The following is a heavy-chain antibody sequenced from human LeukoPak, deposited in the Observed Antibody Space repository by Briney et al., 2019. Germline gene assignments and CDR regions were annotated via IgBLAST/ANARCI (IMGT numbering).Heavy chain of an antibody. D-gene: IGHD5-24*01. J-gene: IGHJ4*02. CDR3: ARESAHVEMATITWYFDY. CDR2: IYYSGST. V-gene: IGHV4-39*07. CDR1: GGSISSSSYY. Sequence: SETLSLTCTVSGGSISSSSYYWGRIRQPPGKGLEWIGSIYYSGSTYYNPSLKSRVTISVDTSKNQFSLKLSSVTAADTAVYYCARESAHVEMATITWYFDYWGQGTLVTVSS.